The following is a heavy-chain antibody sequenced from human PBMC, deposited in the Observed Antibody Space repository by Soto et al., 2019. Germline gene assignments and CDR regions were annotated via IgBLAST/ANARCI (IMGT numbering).Heavy chain of an antibody. CDR2: IIPVFGPA. CDR1: GGPFNTFA. V-gene: IGHV1-69*06. CDR3: ARAAKRYYDY. J-gene: IGHJ4*02. Sequence: AVKVSCKACGGPFNTFAISWARQAPGQGLEWVGGIIPVFGPAFYAQKFQGRVTITADKSTSTAYLELSSLRSEDTAFYYCARAAKRYYDYWGQGTLVTVSS.